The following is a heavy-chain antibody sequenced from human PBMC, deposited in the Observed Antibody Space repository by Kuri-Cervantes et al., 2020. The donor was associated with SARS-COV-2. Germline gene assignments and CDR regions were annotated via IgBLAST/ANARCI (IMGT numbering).Heavy chain of an antibody. Sequence: SVQVSCKASGSTFSGSAIQWVRQARGQRRERIGWIVVGSGNTDYAREFQERVTITREMSTTTVYMELSGLRSDDTAMYYCAPFYYRSINNWFDPWGQGTQVTVSS. CDR2: IVVGSGNT. CDR3: APFYYRSINNWFDP. J-gene: IGHJ5*02. V-gene: IGHV1-58*02. CDR1: GSTFSGSA. D-gene: IGHD3-10*01.